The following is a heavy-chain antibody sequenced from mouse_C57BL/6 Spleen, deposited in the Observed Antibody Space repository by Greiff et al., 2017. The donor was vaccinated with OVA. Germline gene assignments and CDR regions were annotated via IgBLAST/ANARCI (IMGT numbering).Heavy chain of an antibody. CDR2: ISSGSSTI. Sequence: EVMLVESGGGLVKPGGSLKLSCAASGFPFSDYGMHWVRQAPEKGLEWVAYISSGSSTIYYADTVKGRFTISRDNAKNTLVLQMTSLRSEDTAMYYCARNDYDAMDYWGQGTSVTVSS. V-gene: IGHV5-17*01. CDR3: ARNDYDAMDY. CDR1: GFPFSDYG. J-gene: IGHJ4*01.